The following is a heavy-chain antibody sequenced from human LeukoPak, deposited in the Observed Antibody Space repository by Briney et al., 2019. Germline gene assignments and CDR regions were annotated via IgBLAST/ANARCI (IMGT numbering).Heavy chain of an antibody. J-gene: IGHJ5*02. CDR1: GYTHTELS. V-gene: IGHV1-24*01. CDR3: ATVGIAAAGYWFDP. CDR2: LDPEDGET. D-gene: IGHD6-13*01. Sequence: ASVKVSCKVSGYTHTELSMHWVRQAPGKGLEWMGGLDPEDGETIYAQKSQGRVTMTEDTSTDTAYMELSSLRSEDTAVYYCATVGIAAAGYWFDPWGQGTLVTVSS.